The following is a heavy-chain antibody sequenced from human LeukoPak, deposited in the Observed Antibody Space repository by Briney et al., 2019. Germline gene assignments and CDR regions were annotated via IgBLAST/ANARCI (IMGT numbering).Heavy chain of an antibody. V-gene: IGHV3-53*04. CDR2: IYSGGST. J-gene: IGHJ6*02. D-gene: IGHD3-16*01. CDR1: GFTFSSNY. CDR3: ARKERGDYYYYGMDV. Sequence: GGSLRLSCAASGFTFSSNYMSWVRQAPGKGLEWVSVIYSGGSTYYADSVKGRFTISRHNSKNTLYLQMNSLRAEDTAVYYCARKERGDYYYYGMDVWGQGTTVTVSS.